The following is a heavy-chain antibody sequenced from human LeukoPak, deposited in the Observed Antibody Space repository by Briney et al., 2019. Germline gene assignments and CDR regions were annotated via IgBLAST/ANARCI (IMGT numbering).Heavy chain of an antibody. CDR2: FYYSGNT. J-gene: IGHJ4*02. D-gene: IGHD2-8*02. CDR3: ARAAGGYYFDS. CDR1: GGSITSYY. Sequence: PSETLSLTCIVSGGSITSYYWNWIRQPPGKELEWIGYFYYSGNTKYKPSLKSRVTISVDTSKNQFSLKLNSVTATDTAVYYCARAAGGYYFDSWGQGTLVTVSS. V-gene: IGHV4-59*01.